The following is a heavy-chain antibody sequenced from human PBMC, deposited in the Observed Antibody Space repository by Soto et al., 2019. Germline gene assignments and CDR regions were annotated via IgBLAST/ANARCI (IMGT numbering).Heavy chain of an antibody. D-gene: IGHD3-10*01. J-gene: IGHJ6*02. CDR3: ARDTPGSYLSYYYYGMDV. CDR1: GFTFSSYS. V-gene: IGHV3-48*02. CDR2: ISSSSSTI. Sequence: PGGSMRLSCAASGFTFSSYSINWVRQAPGKGLEWVSYISSSSSTIYYADSVKGRFTISRDNAKNSLYLQMNSLRDEDTAVYYCARDTPGSYLSYYYYGMDVWGQGTTVTGS.